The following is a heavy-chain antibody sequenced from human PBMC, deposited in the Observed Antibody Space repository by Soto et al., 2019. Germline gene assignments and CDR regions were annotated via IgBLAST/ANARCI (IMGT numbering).Heavy chain of an antibody. V-gene: IGHV4-39*01. J-gene: IGHJ5*02. CDR3: ARQSFLGIAVAGTGGDP. CDR1: GGSISSSSYY. Sequence: SETLSLTCTVSGGSISSSSYYWGWIRQPPGKGLEWIGSIYYSGSTYYNPSLKSRVTISVDTSKNQFSLKLSSVTAADTAVYYCARQSFLGIAVAGTGGDPWGQGTLVTVSS. D-gene: IGHD6-19*01. CDR2: IYYSGST.